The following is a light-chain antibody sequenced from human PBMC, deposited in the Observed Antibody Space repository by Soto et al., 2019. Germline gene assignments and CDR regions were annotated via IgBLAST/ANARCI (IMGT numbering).Light chain of an antibody. J-gene: IGLJ3*02. CDR2: DVS. V-gene: IGLV2-11*01. CDR3: CSYPGSHTWV. Sequence: QSLLTQPRSVSGSPGQSVTISCTGTNSYIGNYNYVSWYQQHPGKAPKVMIYDVSKRPSGVPDRFSGSKSGNTASLTISGLQDEDEADYYCCSYPGSHTWVFGGGTKLTVL. CDR1: NSYIGNYNY.